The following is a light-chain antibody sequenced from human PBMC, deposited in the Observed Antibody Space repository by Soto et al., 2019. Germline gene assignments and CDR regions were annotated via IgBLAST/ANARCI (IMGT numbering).Light chain of an antibody. V-gene: IGKV3-15*01. CDR3: QQYNNRPLT. CDR2: GAS. CDR1: KSDRNN. Sequence: EIVLTQSPGTLSLSPGERATPSCRASKSDRNNYVAWYQQKPGQAPRLLIYGASTRATRIPASFSGSGSGTEFTLTISSLQSEEFAVYDCQQYNNRPLTFGQGTKVEIK. J-gene: IGKJ1*01.